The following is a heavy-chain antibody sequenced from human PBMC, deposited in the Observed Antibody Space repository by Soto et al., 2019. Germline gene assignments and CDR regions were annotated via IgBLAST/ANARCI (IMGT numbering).Heavy chain of an antibody. CDR2: ISGSGGST. CDR1: GFTFSSYA. CDR3: AKAQTDYDFWGGYYWAYMDV. D-gene: IGHD3-3*01. J-gene: IGHJ6*03. V-gene: IGHV3-23*01. Sequence: GGSLRLSCAASGFTFSSYAMSWVRQAPGKGLEWVSAISGSGGSTYYADSVKGRFTISRDNSKNTLYLQMNSLRAEDTAVYYCAKAQTDYDFWGGYYWAYMDVWGKGTTVTVSS.